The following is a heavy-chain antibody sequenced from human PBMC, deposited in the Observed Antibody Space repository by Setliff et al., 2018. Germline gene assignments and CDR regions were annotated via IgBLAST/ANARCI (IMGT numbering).Heavy chain of an antibody. D-gene: IGHD1-26*01. V-gene: IGHV4-34*01. J-gene: IGHJ4*02. Sequence: PSETLSLTCGVSGGSFSGYYWSWIRQSPGGGLEWIGEINYSRVVNYKPSPKSRVSISLDTSKNQFSLRLTSLTAADTAVYYCARGSGSFPFDYWGLGTLVTVSS. CDR1: GGSFSGYY. CDR2: INYSRVV. CDR3: ARGSGSFPFDY.